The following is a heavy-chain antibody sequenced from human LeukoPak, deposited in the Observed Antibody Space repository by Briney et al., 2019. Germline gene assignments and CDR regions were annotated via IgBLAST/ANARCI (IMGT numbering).Heavy chain of an antibody. D-gene: IGHD6-13*01. CDR2: MNHNSGNT. V-gene: IGHV1-8*01. CDR1: GYTFTSYD. J-gene: IGHJ3*02. CDR3: ARFWGIAAAGTSPDAFDI. Sequence: ASVKVSCKASGYTFTSYDINWVRQATGQGLEWMGWMNHNSGNTGYAQKFQGRVTMTRNTSISTAYMELSSLRSEDTAVYYCARFWGIAAAGTSPDAFDIWGQGTMVTVSS.